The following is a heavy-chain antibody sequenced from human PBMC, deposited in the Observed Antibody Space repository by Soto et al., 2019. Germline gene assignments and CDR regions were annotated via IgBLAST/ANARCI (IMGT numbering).Heavy chain of an antibody. CDR2: ISENGVNK. J-gene: IGHJ4*02. CDR1: GFTFTSFA. CDR3: ARRLTKTVSALGD. V-gene: IGHV3-30*09. Sequence: PGGSLRLSCRASGFTFTSFAIHWVRQAPGKGLEWVAVISENGVNKYSAESVRGRFVISRDNSKNTVELEMNSLRPEDTAIYFCARRLTKTVSALGDWGQGTLVTVSS. D-gene: IGHD2-8*01.